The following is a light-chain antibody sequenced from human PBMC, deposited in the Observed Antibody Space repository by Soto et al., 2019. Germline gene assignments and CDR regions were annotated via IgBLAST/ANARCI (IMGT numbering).Light chain of an antibody. CDR2: DAS. CDR1: QSISSW. CDR3: QQYKSYSFT. Sequence: DIQMTQSPSTLSASVGDRVTITCRASQSISSWLAWYQQKPGKAPNLLIYDASSLQSGVPSRFRGSGSGTEVTLTISSLQPDDFANYYCQQYKSYSFTFGPGTKVDIK. J-gene: IGKJ3*01. V-gene: IGKV1-5*01.